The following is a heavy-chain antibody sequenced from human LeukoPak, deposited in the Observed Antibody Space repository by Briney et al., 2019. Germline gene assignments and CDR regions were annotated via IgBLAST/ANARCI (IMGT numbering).Heavy chain of an antibody. CDR2: INGDGSAA. CDR1: GFTFNGYW. V-gene: IGHV3-74*01. CDR3: AKGAQVAAPAWFDP. Sequence: GGSPRLSCAASGFTFNGYWMHWVRQAPGKGLVWVSRINGDGSAASYADSVKGRLTTSRDNAKNTVYLQMNSLIAEDTAVYYCAKGAQVAAPAWFDPWGQGTLVIVSS. J-gene: IGHJ5*02. D-gene: IGHD6-13*01.